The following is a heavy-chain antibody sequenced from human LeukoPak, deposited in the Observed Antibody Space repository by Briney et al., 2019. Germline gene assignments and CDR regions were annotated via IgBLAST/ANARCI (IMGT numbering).Heavy chain of an antibody. CDR1: GGSISNGGYY. V-gene: IGHV4-31*03. D-gene: IGHD3-10*01. CDR2: IYYSGST. J-gene: IGHJ4*02. CDR3: ARDLAYYYGSGSYYPTGGLDY. Sequence: SQTLSLTCTVSGGSISNGGYYWSWIRQHPGKGLEWIGYIYYSGSTYYNPSLKSRLTISVDSSKNPFSLNLSSVTAADTAVYYCARDLAYYYGSGSYYPTGGLDYWGQGTLVTVSS.